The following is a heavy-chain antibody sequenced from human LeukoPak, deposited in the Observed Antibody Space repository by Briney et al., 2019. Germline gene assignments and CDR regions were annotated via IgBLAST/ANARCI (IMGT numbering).Heavy chain of an antibody. Sequence: GGSLRLSCAASGFTFSSYAMSWVRQAPGKGLEWVSAIRGSGGNTYYADSVKGRFTISRDNSKNTLYLQMNSLRAEDTAVYYCVRPSNPPHWGQGTLVTVSS. CDR1: GFTFSSYA. J-gene: IGHJ4*02. CDR2: IRGSGGNT. V-gene: IGHV3-23*01. CDR3: VRPSNPPH.